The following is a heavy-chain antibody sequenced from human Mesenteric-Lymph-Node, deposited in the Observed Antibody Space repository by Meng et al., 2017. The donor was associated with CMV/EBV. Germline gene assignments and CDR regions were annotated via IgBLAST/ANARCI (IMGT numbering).Heavy chain of an antibody. V-gene: IGHV3-7*01. D-gene: IGHD3-10*01. CDR3: ARDPHFGALDY. Sequence: GESLKISCAASGFTFSSYWMSWVRQAPGKGLEWVANIKQDGSEKHYVDSVKGRFTISRDNTKNSLYLQMNSLRAEDTAVYYCARDPHFGALDYWGQGTLVTVSS. J-gene: IGHJ4*02. CDR2: IKQDGSEK. CDR1: GFTFSSYW.